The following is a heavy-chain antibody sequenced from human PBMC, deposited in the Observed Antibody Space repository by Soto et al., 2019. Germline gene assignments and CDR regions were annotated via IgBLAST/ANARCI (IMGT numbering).Heavy chain of an antibody. Sequence: EVQLVESGGGLVQPGGSLRLSCAASGFTFSSYDMHWVRQATGKGLEWVSAIGTAGDTYYPGSVKGRFTISRENAKNSLYLQMNSLRAGDTAVYYCARAIDYAILSGYPAPPDSWGQGTLVTVSS. CDR2: IGTAGDT. J-gene: IGHJ5*01. V-gene: IGHV3-13*04. D-gene: IGHD3-9*01. CDR3: ARAIDYAILSGYPAPPDS. CDR1: GFTFSSYD.